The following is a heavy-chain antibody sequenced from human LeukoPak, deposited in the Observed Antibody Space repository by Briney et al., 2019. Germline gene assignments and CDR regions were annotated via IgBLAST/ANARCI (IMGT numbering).Heavy chain of an antibody. CDR2: ISGSDSSI. J-gene: IGHJ4*02. CDR3: ARNHGDY. Sequence: LSLTCTVSGGSISSGGYYWSWIRQAPGKGLEWVSYISGSDSSIYYADSVRGRFTISRDNAKNSLYLQMNSLRVEDTAVYYCARNHGDYWGQGTLVTVSS. D-gene: IGHD1-14*01. V-gene: IGHV3-11*04. CDR1: GGSISSGGYY.